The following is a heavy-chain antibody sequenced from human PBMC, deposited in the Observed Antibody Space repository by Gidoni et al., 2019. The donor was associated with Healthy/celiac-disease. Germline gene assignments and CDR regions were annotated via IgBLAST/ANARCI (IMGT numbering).Heavy chain of an antibody. CDR1: GFTIRSYA. CDR3: AKDGDYYGSGRYWH. CDR2: ISVGGGST. J-gene: IGHJ4*02. D-gene: IGHD3-10*01. Sequence: EVQLLESGGGLVQPGGSLRLSCAASGFTIRSYAMSWVRQAPGKGLAWVSAISVGGGSTYYADSVKGRFTISRDNSTYTWYRQMNSLRAEDTAVYYCAKDGDYYGSGRYWHWGQGTLVTVSS. V-gene: IGHV3-23*01.